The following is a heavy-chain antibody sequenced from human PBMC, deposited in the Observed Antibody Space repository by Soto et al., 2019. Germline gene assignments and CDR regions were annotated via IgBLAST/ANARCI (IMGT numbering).Heavy chain of an antibody. Sequence: PSETLSLTCSVSGGSITSSIYYWGWIRQPPGKGLEWIGNIYYSATTYYNPSLKSRLTISLDRSKNQFSLKLTPVTAADTAVYYCASKYYYGAFDSWGQGTLVTV. CDR2: IYYSATT. CDR1: GGSITSSIYY. CDR3: ASKYYYGAFDS. V-gene: IGHV4-39*01. D-gene: IGHD3-10*01. J-gene: IGHJ5*01.